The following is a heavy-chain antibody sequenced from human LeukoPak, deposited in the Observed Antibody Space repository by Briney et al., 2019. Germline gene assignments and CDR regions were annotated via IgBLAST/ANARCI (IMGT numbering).Heavy chain of an antibody. Sequence: GGSLRLSCAASGFTFSSYWMSWVRQAPGKGLEWVANIKQDGSEKYYVDSVKGRFTISRDNAKNSLYLQMNSLRAEDTAVYYCAKVPIASLLGPFDYWGQGTLVTVSS. CDR2: IKQDGSEK. V-gene: IGHV3-7*01. CDR3: AKVPIASLLGPFDY. D-gene: IGHD2/OR15-2a*01. CDR1: GFTFSSYW. J-gene: IGHJ4*02.